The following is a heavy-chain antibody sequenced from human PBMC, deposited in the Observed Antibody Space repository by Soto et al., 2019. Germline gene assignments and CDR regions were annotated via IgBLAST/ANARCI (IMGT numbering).Heavy chain of an antibody. CDR1: GGSISSGDYY. V-gene: IGHV4-30-4*01. Sequence: KPSETLSLTCTVSGGSISSGDYYWSWIRQPPGKGLEWIAYIYYSGNTYYNPSLKSRVTISLDTSKNQFSLVLSSVTAEDTAVYYCARESEDLTSNFDYWGQGTLVTVSS. CDR3: ARESEDLTSNFDY. J-gene: IGHJ4*02. CDR2: IYYSGNT.